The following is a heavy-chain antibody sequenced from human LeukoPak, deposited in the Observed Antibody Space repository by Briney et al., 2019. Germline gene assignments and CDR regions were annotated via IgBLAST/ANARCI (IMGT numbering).Heavy chain of an antibody. D-gene: IGHD3-10*01. V-gene: IGHV3-7*01. CDR3: ARPYYYSSGSHPF. CDR1: GFTFSSYW. Sequence: GGSLRLSCAASGFTFSSYWMTWVRQAPGKGLEWVANINKDGSEKNYVDSVKGRFTTSRDNAKNSLYLHMNSLRAEDTAMYYCARPYYYSSGSHPFWGQGTLVTVSS. CDR2: INKDGSEK. J-gene: IGHJ4*02.